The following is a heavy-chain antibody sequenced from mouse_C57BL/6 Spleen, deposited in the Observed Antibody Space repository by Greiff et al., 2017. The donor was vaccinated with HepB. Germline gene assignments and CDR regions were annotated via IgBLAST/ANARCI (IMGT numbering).Heavy chain of an antibody. CDR3: SLLL. CDR1: YTFTDYYM. V-gene: IGHV1-83*01. D-gene: IGHD2-1*01. Sequence: VQLQQSGPELVKPGASVKMSCKASGYTFTDYYMHWVKQKPGKGLEWIGEIYPGSGNTYYNEKCKGKATLTADTSSSTAYMQLSSLTSEDSAVYFCASLLLGGQGTTLTVSS. CDR2: YPGSGNTY. J-gene: IGHJ2*01.